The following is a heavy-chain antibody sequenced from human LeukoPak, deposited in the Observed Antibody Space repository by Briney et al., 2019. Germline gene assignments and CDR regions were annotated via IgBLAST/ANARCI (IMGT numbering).Heavy chain of an antibody. CDR1: GGSISSGDYY. V-gene: IGHV4-30-4*02. J-gene: IGHJ2*01. CDR3: ARGDYGDYLGDNWYFDL. D-gene: IGHD4-17*01. Sequence: PSETLSLTCTVSGGSISSGDYYWSWIRQPPGKGLEWIGYIYYSGTTYYNPSLKSRVTISVDTSKNQFSLKLSSVTAADTAVYYCARGDYGDYLGDNWYFDLWGRGTLVTVSS. CDR2: IYYSGTT.